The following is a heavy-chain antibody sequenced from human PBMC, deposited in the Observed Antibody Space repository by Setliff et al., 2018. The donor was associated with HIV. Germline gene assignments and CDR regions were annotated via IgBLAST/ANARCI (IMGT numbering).Heavy chain of an antibody. Sequence: AASVKVSCKASGYTFTSYGISWVRQAPGQGLEWMGWISAYNGNTNYAQKLQGRVTMTTDTSTSTAYMELRSLRSDDTAVYYCARDTPSYSSGWYVTPNFDYWGQGTLVTSPQ. CDR3: ARDTPSYSSGWYVTPNFDY. CDR1: GYTFTSYG. CDR2: ISAYNGNT. V-gene: IGHV1-18*01. D-gene: IGHD6-19*01. J-gene: IGHJ4*02.